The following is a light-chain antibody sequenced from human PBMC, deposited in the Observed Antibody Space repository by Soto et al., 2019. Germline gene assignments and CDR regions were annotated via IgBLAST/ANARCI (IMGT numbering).Light chain of an antibody. Sequence: QSALTQPASVSGSPGQSITISCTGTSSDVGGYNYVSWYQQHPGKAPNLMIYDVSNRPSGVSIRFSGSKSGNTASLTISGLQAEDEADYYCSSYTSSSTLEGVVFGGGTKLTVL. CDR2: DVS. CDR3: SSYTSSSTLEGVV. V-gene: IGLV2-14*01. CDR1: SSDVGGYNY. J-gene: IGLJ2*01.